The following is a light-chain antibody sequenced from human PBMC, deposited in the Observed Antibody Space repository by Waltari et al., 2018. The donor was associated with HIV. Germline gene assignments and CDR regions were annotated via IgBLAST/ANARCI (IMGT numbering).Light chain of an antibody. V-gene: IGLV2-11*01. Sequence: QSALTQPPSVSGSPGQSVTISCTGSRADIGSYNFVSWYQQYPRKADKLIIFDVNQRPSGVPERFSGSKSGNTASLTISGLQTEDEADYFCCAYAAGHVTYVFGSGTAVAVL. J-gene: IGLJ1*01. CDR3: CAYAAGHVTYV. CDR2: DVN. CDR1: RADIGSYNF.